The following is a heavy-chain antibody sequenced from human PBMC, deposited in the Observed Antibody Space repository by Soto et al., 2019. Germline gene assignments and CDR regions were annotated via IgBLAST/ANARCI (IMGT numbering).Heavy chain of an antibody. CDR3: AGARGVYYFDY. CDR1: GFTFSSYA. CDR2: ISYDGSNK. D-gene: IGHD3-10*01. Sequence: GGSLRLSCAASGFTFSSYAMHWVRQAPGKGLEWVAFISYDGSNKYYADSVKGRFTISRDNSKNTLYLQMNSLRAEDTAVYYCAGARGVYYFDYWGQGTLVTVSS. J-gene: IGHJ4*02. V-gene: IGHV3-30-3*01.